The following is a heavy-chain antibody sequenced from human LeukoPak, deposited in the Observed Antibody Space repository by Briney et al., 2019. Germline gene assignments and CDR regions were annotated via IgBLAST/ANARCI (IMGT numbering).Heavy chain of an antibody. J-gene: IGHJ4*02. CDR1: GFTFSSYG. CDR3: ARDTPTPDYYDSSGYLPGAFDY. V-gene: IGHV3-33*01. CDR2: IWYDGSNK. Sequence: GGSLRLSCAASGFTFSSYGMHWVRQAPGKGLEWVAVIWYDGSNKYYADSVKGRFTISRDNSKNTLYLQMNSLRAEDTAVYYCARDTPTPDYYDSSGYLPGAFDYWGQGTLVTVSS. D-gene: IGHD3-22*01.